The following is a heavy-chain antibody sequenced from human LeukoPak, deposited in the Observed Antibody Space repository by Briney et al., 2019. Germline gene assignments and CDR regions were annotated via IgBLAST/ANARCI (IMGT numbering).Heavy chain of an antibody. CDR1: GYTFTSYG. Sequence: ASVKVSRKASGYTFTSYGISWVRQAPGQGLEWMGWISAYNGNTNYAQKLQGRVTMTTDTSTSTAYMELRSLRSDDTAVYYCARWRYCSGGSCYRGLGWFDPWGQGTLVTASS. D-gene: IGHD2-15*01. J-gene: IGHJ5*02. CDR2: ISAYNGNT. CDR3: ARWRYCSGGSCYRGLGWFDP. V-gene: IGHV1-18*01.